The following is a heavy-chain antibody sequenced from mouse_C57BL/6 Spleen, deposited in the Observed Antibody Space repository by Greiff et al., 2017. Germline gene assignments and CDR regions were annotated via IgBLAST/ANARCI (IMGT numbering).Heavy chain of an antibody. D-gene: IGHD1-1*01. V-gene: IGHV5-4*03. Sequence: EVKLVESGGGLVKPGGSLKLSCAASGFTFSSYAMSWVRQTPEKRLEWVATISDGGSYTYYPDNVKGRFTISRDNAKNNLYLQMSHLKSEDTAMYYCARQDYYGSSYAMDYWCQGTSVTVSS. CDR1: GFTFSSYA. CDR3: ARQDYYGSSYAMDY. J-gene: IGHJ4*01. CDR2: ISDGGSYT.